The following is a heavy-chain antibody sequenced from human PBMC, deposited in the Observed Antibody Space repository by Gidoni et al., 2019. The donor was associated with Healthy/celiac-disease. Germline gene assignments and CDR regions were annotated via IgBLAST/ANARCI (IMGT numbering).Heavy chain of an antibody. V-gene: IGHV3-49*05. CDR1: GFTFGDYA. CDR3: TRDLTY. J-gene: IGHJ4*02. CDR2: IRSKAYGGTT. Sequence: EVQLVESGGGLVKPGRSLRLSCTASGFTFGDYAISWFRKAPGKGLEWVGFIRSKAYGGTTEYAASVKGRFTISRDDSKSIAYLQMNSLKTEDTAVYYCTRDLTYWGQGTLVTVSS.